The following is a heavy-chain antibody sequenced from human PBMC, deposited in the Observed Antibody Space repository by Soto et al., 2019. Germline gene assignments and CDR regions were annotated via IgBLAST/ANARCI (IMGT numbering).Heavy chain of an antibody. CDR3: AREERSIGYYYDSSGYYRRKYNWFDP. Sequence: KPSETLSLTCTVSGGSISSYYWSWIRQPPGKGLEWIGYIYYSGSTNYNPSLKSRVTISVDTSKNQFSLKLSSVTAADTAVYYCAREERSIGYYYDSSGYYRRKYNWFDPWGQGTLVTVSS. D-gene: IGHD3-22*01. J-gene: IGHJ5*02. V-gene: IGHV4-59*01. CDR1: GGSISSYY. CDR2: IYYSGST.